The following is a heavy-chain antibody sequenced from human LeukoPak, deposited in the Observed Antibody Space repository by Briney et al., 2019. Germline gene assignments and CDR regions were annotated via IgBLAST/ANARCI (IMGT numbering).Heavy chain of an antibody. J-gene: IGHJ6*02. CDR2: IYSGGST. Sequence: GGSLRLSCAASGFTVSSNYMSGVREAPGKGLEGVLVIYSGGSTYYADSVKGRFTISRDNTKNTLYLQMTSLTAEDTAVYYCAREAHYGPNYYYYGMDVWGQGTTVTVSS. V-gene: IGHV3-53*01. D-gene: IGHD4-17*01. CDR3: AREAHYGPNYYYYGMDV. CDR1: GFTVSSNY.